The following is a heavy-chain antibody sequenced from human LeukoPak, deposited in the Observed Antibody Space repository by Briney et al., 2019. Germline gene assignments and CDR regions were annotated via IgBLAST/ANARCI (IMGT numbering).Heavy chain of an antibody. CDR3: ARASVTTYLPHFDY. V-gene: IGHV4-61*01. Sequence: SETLSLTCTVSGGSVSSGSYYWTWIRQPPGKGLEWIGYIYYSGSTNYNPSLKSRVTISVDTSKNQFSLKLSSVTAADTAVYYCARASVTTYLPHFDYWGQGTLVTVSS. CDR1: GGSVSSGSYY. D-gene: IGHD4-17*01. CDR2: IYYSGST. J-gene: IGHJ4*02.